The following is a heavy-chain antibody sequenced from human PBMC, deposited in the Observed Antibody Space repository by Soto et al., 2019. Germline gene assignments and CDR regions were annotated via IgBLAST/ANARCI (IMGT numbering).Heavy chain of an antibody. Sequence: QVQLVQSGAEVRKPGASVKVSSKASGYTFSSHGIIWVRQAPGQGIEWMGWISDYNGNAKYAQRFQGRVTITTDTSTSTVYMDRSSLGSDDSSVYYCAREGSYGWYDCWGQGTLVTVSS. D-gene: IGHD2-15*01. V-gene: IGHV1-18*01. CDR2: ISDYNGNA. CDR1: GYTFSSHG. CDR3: AREGSYGWYDC. J-gene: IGHJ5*01.